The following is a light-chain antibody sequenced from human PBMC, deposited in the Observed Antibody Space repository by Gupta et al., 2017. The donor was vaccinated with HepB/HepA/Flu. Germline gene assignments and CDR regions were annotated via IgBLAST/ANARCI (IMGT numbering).Light chain of an antibody. J-gene: IGKJ1*01. Sequence: EIGMRHPPLPLLVLPGEPPSISCRSGQSLQRFNGNNYLDWFVQQPGQAPQSLTYVASTWAPGVPDRFTGRGSGTNFTLKISRVEDEDVGVYYCMQGLEMPGTFGQGTKVDI. CDR3: MQGLEMPGT. V-gene: IGKV2-28*01. CDR1: QSLQRFNGNNY. CDR2: VAS.